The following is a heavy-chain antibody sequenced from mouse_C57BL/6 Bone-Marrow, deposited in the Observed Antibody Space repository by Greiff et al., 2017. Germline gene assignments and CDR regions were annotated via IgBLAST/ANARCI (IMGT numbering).Heavy chain of an antibody. CDR1: GYTFTSYD. J-gene: IGHJ1*03. CDR3: ARDYGSSYWYFDV. V-gene: IGHV1-85*01. D-gene: IGHD1-1*01. CDR2: IYPRDGST. Sequence: QVRLKESGPELVKPGASVKLSCKASGYTFTSYDINWVKQRPGQGLEWIGWIYPRDGSTKYNEKFKGKATLTVDTSSSTAYMELHSLTSEDSAVYFCARDYGSSYWYFDVWGTGTTVTVSS.